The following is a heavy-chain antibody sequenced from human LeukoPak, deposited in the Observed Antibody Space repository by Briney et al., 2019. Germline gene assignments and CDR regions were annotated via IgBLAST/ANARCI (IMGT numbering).Heavy chain of an antibody. Sequence: VRSLRLSCAASGFTSRRYAMSSVRPAPGNGLKCFTAISGTGGSTYYADSVKSRFTISRDNSKNTLYLQMNSLRAEDTAVYYCAKDNWLDAFDIWGQGTMVTVSS. J-gene: IGHJ3*02. CDR2: ISGTGGST. CDR1: GFTSRRYA. V-gene: IGHV3-23*01. CDR3: AKDNWLDAFDI. D-gene: IGHD1-20*01.